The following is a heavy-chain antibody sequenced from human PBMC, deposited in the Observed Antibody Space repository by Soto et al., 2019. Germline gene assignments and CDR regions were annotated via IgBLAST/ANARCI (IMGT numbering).Heavy chain of an antibody. V-gene: IGHV4-59*08. D-gene: IGHD6-13*01. CDR3: ARRYSSAFDV. CDR2: IYYSGST. CDR1: GGSISSYY. Sequence: SETLSLTCTVSGGSISSYYWSWIRQPPGKGLEWIGYIYYSGSTNYNPSLKSRVTISVDTSKNQFSLKLSSVTAADTAVYYCARRYSSAFDVWGQGTMVTVSS. J-gene: IGHJ3*01.